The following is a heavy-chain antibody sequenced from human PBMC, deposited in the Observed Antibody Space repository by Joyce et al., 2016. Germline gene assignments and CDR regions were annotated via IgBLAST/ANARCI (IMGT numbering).Heavy chain of an antibody. J-gene: IGHJ6*02. CDR3: ARVVVTAGSSYYYYGMDV. Sequence: QVRLQESGPRLVKPSETLSLTCTVSGGSVRSGSYYWSWIRQPPGKGLEWIGYIFSTGTTGDNPSLRSRLSISVDTSKNQFSLNLMSVTAADTAVYYCARVVVTAGSSYYYYGMDVWGQGTTVAVSS. CDR1: GGSVRSGSYY. V-gene: IGHV4-61*01. CDR2: IFSTGTT. D-gene: IGHD2-21*02.